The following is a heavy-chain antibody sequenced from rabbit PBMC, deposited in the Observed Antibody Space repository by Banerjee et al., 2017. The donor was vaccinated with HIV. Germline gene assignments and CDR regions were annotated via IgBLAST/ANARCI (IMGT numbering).Heavy chain of an antibody. CDR2: IYTGDGST. CDR1: GFDLSNYYY. D-gene: IGHD8-1*01. CDR3: ARAGSSWSLNL. J-gene: IGHJ4*01. V-gene: IGHV1S43*01. Sequence: QSLEESGGDLVKPGASLTLTCTASGFDLSNYYYMCWVRQAPGKGLEWIGCIYTGDGSTYYANWVNGRFTISSDNAQNTVDLQMNSLTAADTATYFCARAGSSWSLNLWGPGTLVTVS.